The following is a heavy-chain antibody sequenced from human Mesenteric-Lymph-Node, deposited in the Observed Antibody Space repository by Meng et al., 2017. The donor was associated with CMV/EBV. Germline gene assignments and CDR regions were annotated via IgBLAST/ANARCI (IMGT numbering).Heavy chain of an antibody. CDR1: GFNFDDYG. V-gene: IGHV3-23*01. CDR2: ISGSGGST. CDR3: AKGPSNYDFWSGLLGY. J-gene: IGHJ4*02. D-gene: IGHD3-3*01. Sequence: GESLKISCAASGFNFDDYGMSWVRQAPGKGLEWVSAISGSGGSTYYADSVKGRFTISRDNSKNTLYLQMNSLRAEDTAVYYCAKGPSNYDFWSGLLGYWGQGTLVTVSS.